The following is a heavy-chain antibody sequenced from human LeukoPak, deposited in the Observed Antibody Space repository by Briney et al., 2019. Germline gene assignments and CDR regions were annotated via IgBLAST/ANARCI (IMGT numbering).Heavy chain of an antibody. CDR2: FDPEDGET. V-gene: IGHV1-24*01. Sequence: ASVKVSCKVSGYTLTELSMHWVRQAPGKGLEWMGGFDPEDGETIYAQKFQGRVTMTEDTSTDTAYMELSSLRPDDTAVYYCARSQFRTTNSGAWGFQPWGQGTLVTVSS. J-gene: IGHJ1*01. CDR3: ARSQFRTTNSGAWGFQP. D-gene: IGHD3-16*01. CDR1: GYTLTELS.